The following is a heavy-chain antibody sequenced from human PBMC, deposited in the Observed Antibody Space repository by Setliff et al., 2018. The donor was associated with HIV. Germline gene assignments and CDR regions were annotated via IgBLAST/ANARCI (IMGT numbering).Heavy chain of an antibody. J-gene: IGHJ6*03. Sequence: PSETLSLTCTVSGGSISRGSYHWGWIRQPPGKGLEWIGSFYYSGNTYYNPSLKSRVTITVDTSKNKFSLRINSVTAEDTAVYHCARHGIDKGSGSYYRTPHYYFYYMDVWGKGTTVTVSS. V-gene: IGHV4-39*01. D-gene: IGHD3-10*01. CDR2: FYYSGNT. CDR3: ARHGIDKGSGSYYRTPHYYFYYMDV. CDR1: GGSISRGSYH.